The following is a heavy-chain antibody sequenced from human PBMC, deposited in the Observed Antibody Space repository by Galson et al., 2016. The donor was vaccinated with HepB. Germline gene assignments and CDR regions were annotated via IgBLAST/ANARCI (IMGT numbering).Heavy chain of an antibody. D-gene: IGHD6-6*01. Sequence: SLRLSCAASGFTFIDYYMGWIRQAPGKGLEWVSYISSSGSTVYYADSVKGRFSFSRDNAKNSLFLQMNSLRAEDTAVYYCAGDKIAASAAGSFDYWGQGALVTVSS. J-gene: IGHJ4*02. V-gene: IGHV3-11*01. CDR2: ISSSGSTV. CDR3: AGDKIAASAAGSFDY. CDR1: GFTFIDYY.